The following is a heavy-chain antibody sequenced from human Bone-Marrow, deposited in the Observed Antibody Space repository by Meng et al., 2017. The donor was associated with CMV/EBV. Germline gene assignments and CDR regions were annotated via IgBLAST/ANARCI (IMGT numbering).Heavy chain of an antibody. CDR2: IGFNSGDT. CDR1: GYTFTGYY. CDR3: ARAVYYYGLDV. V-gene: IGHV1-2*02. J-gene: IGHJ6*02. Sequence: ASVKVSCKTSGYTFTGYYIHWVRQAPGQGLEWMGWIGFNSGDTNYAQKFQGRVTMTRDTSITTTYMELSRLRADDTAVYYCARAVYYYGLDVWGQGTTVTVSS. D-gene: IGHD6-19*01.